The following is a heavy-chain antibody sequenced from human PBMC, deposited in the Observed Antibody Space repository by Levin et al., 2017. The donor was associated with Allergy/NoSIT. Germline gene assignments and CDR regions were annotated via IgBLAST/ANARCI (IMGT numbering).Heavy chain of an antibody. CDR1: GFTFSDYY. J-gene: IGHJ4*02. V-gene: IGHV3-11*03. CDR3: ARSYTVTRIDY. D-gene: IGHD4-17*01. CDR2: IGSSGAYI. Sequence: GGSRRLSCAASGFTFSDYYMSWIRQAPGKGLEWVSHIGSSGAYINYADSVKGRFTISRDNAKNSLYLQMHNLIAEDTAVYYCARSYTVTRIDYWGQGTLVTVSS.